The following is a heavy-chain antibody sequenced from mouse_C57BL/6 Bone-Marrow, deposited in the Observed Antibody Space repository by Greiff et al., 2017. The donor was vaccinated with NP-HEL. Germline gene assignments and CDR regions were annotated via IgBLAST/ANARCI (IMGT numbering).Heavy chain of an antibody. CDR3: ARGITTVVVNYAMDY. J-gene: IGHJ4*01. V-gene: IGHV14-2*01. D-gene: IGHD1-1*01. Sequence: VQLQQSGAELVKPGASVKLSCTASGFNIKDYYMHWVKQRTEQGLEWIGRIDPEDGETKYVPKFQGKATITADTSSNTAYLQLSSLTSEDTAVYYCARGITTVVVNYAMDYWGQGTSVTVSS. CDR1: GFNIKDYY. CDR2: IDPEDGET.